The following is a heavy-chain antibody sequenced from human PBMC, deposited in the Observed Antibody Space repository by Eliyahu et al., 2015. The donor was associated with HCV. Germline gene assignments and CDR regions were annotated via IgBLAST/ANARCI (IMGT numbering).Heavy chain of an antibody. CDR2: IYYSGST. Sequence: QLQLQESGPGLVKPSETLSLTCTVSXGSXSSSSYYWGWIRQPPGKGLEWIGSIYYSGSTYYNPSLKXRVTISVDTSKNQFSLKLSSVTAADTAVYYCAEGGRFLEWSRGGCAFDIWGQGTMVTVSS. V-gene: IGHV4-39*01. D-gene: IGHD3-3*01. CDR1: XGSXSSSSYY. CDR3: AEGGRFLEWSRGGCAFDI. J-gene: IGHJ3*02.